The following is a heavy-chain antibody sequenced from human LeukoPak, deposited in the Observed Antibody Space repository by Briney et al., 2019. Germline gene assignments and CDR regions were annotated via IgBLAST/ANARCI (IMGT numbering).Heavy chain of an antibody. CDR3: ASVSAATVVTPKYYFDY. CDR1: GGSISSSSYY. D-gene: IGHD4-23*01. CDR2: IYYSGST. V-gene: IGHV4-39*01. J-gene: IGHJ4*02. Sequence: PSETLSLTCTVSGGSISSSSYYWGWIRQPPGKGLEWIGSIYYSGSTYYNPSLKSRVTISVDTSKNQFSLKLSSVTAADTAVYYCASVSAATVVTPKYYFDYWGQGTLVTVSS.